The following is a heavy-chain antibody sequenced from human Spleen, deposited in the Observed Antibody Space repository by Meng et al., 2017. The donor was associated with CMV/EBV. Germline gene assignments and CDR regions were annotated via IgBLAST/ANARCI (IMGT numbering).Heavy chain of an antibody. Sequence: SETLSLTCTVSGGSISSGDYYWSWIRQPPGKGLEWIGYIYYSGSTYYNPSLKSRVTISVDTSKNQFSLKLSSVTAADTAVYYCARLGTALLPGDYFDYWGQGTLVTVSS. J-gene: IGHJ4*02. CDR2: IYYSGST. D-gene: IGHD2-15*01. CDR1: GGSISSGDYY. V-gene: IGHV4-30-4*08. CDR3: ARLGTALLPGDYFDY.